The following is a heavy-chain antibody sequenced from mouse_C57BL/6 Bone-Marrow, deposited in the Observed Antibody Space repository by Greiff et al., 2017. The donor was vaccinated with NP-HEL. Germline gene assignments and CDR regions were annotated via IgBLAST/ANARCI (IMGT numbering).Heavy chain of an antibody. J-gene: IGHJ3*01. Sequence: VQLQQSGAELVRPGASVKLSCTASGFNITDDYMLWVKQRPEQGLEWIGWIDPENGDTEYASKVPGTATITAVTSSNTAYLQLSSLTSEDTAVYYCTSCASFAYWGQGTLVTVSA. V-gene: IGHV14-4*01. CDR3: TSCASFAY. CDR1: GFNITDDY. CDR2: IDPENGDT.